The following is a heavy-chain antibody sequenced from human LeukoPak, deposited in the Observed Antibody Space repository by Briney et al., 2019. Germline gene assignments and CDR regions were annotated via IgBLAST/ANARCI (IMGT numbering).Heavy chain of an antibody. V-gene: IGHV3-33*01. CDR2: IWYEGSNK. D-gene: IGHD5-18*01. CDR3: ARDLLRRYSYGPFDY. CDR1: GFTFSSYG. Sequence: GGSLRLSCAASGFTFSSYGIRWGRQAPGKGLEWGAVIWYEGSNKYYANSSNARFAISRYNSKSTLYLQMDSLRAEDTALYYCARDLLRRYSYGPFDYWGQGTLVTVSS. J-gene: IGHJ4*02.